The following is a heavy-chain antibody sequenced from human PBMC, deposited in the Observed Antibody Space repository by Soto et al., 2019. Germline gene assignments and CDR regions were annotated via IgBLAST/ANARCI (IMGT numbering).Heavy chain of an antibody. J-gene: IGHJ6*02. CDR3: ARDRQRGGQQLVLGYYYGMDV. CDR1: GGSISSYY. CDR2: IYYSGST. D-gene: IGHD6-13*01. Sequence: SETLSLTCTVSGGSISSYYWSWIRQPPGKGLEWIGYIYYSGSTNYNPSLKSRVTISVDTSKNQFSLKLSSVTAADTAVYYCARDRQRGGQQLVLGYYYGMDVWGQGTTVTVSS. V-gene: IGHV4-59*01.